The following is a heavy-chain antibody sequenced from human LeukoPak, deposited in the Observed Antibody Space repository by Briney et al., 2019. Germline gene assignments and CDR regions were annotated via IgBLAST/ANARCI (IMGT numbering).Heavy chain of an antibody. Sequence: PGGSLRLSCAASGFTFSNYAMSWVRQAPGKGLEWVSGISDSGDSTYYTDSVKGRFTISRDNSKNTLSLQMNSLRAEDTAVYYCAKGQGYYYDSSGYYPLTLFDYWGQGTLVTVSS. J-gene: IGHJ4*02. CDR1: GFTFSNYA. D-gene: IGHD3-22*01. CDR2: ISDSGDST. V-gene: IGHV3-23*01. CDR3: AKGQGYYYDSSGYYPLTLFDY.